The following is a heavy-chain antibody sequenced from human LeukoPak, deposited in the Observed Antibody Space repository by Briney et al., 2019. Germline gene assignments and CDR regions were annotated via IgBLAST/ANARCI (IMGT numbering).Heavy chain of an antibody. J-gene: IGHJ4*02. CDR2: IYYSGST. V-gene: IGHV4-39*07. D-gene: IGHD6-13*01. CDR1: GGSIITNTYY. CDR3: ASALSSSWLDY. Sequence: SETLSLTCTVSGGSIITNTYYWGWIRQPPGKGLEWIGSIYYSGSTYYNPSLKSRVTISVDTSKNQFSLKLSSVTAADTAVYYCASALSSSWLDYWGQGTLVTVSS.